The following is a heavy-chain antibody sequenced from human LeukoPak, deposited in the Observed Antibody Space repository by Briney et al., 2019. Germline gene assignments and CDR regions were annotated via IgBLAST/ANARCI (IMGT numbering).Heavy chain of an antibody. D-gene: IGHD3-16*01. V-gene: IGHV3-7*01. CDR2: INQDGSEK. J-gene: IGHJ4*02. CDR3: TRRLDE. Sequence: GGSLRLSCATSGFSFNNDWMDWVRQAPGKGLEWVANINQDGSEKNCLDSVKGRFTISRDNAQNSLYLQMNGLRVEDTAVYYCTRRLDEWGQGTLVTVSS. CDR1: GFSFNNDW.